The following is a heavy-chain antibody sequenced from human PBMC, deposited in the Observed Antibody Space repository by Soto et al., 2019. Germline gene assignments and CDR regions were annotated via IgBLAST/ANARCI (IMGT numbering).Heavy chain of an antibody. Sequence: ASVKVSCKASGYTFSGFYMHWVRQAPGQGLEWMGWINPNSGGTKSAEKFQGRVTMTRDTSISTAYMELSRLTSDDTAVYYCASDAVTGTEGLDFWGQGTQVTVSS. CDR3: ASDAVTGTEGLDF. J-gene: IGHJ4*02. CDR2: INPNSGGT. V-gene: IGHV1-2*02. CDR1: GYTFSGFY. D-gene: IGHD6-19*01.